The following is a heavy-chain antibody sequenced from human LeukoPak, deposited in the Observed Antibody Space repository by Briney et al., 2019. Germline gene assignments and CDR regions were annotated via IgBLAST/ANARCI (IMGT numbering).Heavy chain of an antibody. D-gene: IGHD1-7*01. CDR2: IYSGGST. J-gene: IGHJ6*03. CDR3: ARDLVGSTPGGYYYYMDV. V-gene: IGHV3-66*02. Sequence: GGSPRLSCAASGLTVSSNYMSWVRQAPGKGLEWVSVIYSGGSTYYADSVKGRFTISRDNSKNTLYLQMNSLRAEDTAVYYCARDLVGSTPGGYYYYMDVWGKGTTVTVSS. CDR1: GLTVSSNY.